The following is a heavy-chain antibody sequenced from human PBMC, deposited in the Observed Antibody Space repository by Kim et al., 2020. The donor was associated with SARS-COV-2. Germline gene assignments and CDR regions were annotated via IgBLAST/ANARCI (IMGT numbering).Heavy chain of an antibody. V-gene: IGHV5-51*01. J-gene: IGHJ6*03. D-gene: IGHD6-13*01. CDR3: ARRVNDGPHYYMDV. Sequence: SPPFQGQVTISADTSISTAYLQWSSLKASDTAIYYCARRVNDGPHYYMDVWGKGTTVTVSS.